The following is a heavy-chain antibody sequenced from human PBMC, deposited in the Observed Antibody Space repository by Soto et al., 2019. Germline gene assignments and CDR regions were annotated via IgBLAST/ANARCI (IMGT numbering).Heavy chain of an antibody. CDR1: GYTFTSYA. Sequence: ASVKVSCKASGYTFTSYAMHWVRQAPGQRLEWMGWINAGNGNTKYSQQFQGRVTIARDTSASTTYMELSSLRSEDTAVYYCARPYSNSWSTYFDYWGQGTLVTVSS. CDR3: ARPYSNSWSTYFDY. V-gene: IGHV1-3*01. J-gene: IGHJ4*02. D-gene: IGHD6-13*01. CDR2: INAGNGNT.